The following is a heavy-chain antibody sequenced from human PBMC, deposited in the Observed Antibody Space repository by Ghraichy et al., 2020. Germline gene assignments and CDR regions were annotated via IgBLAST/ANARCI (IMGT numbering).Heavy chain of an antibody. CDR2: IYHSGST. J-gene: IGHJ4*02. D-gene: IGHD3-10*01. V-gene: IGHV4-38-2*02. Sequence: GSLRLSCTVSGYSISSGYYWGWIRQPPGKGLEWIGSIYHSGSTYYNPSLKSRVTISVDTSKNQFSLKLSSVTAADTAVYYCARDALLWFGELLSLDYWGQGTLVTVSS. CDR1: GYSISSGYY. CDR3: ARDALLWFGELLSLDY.